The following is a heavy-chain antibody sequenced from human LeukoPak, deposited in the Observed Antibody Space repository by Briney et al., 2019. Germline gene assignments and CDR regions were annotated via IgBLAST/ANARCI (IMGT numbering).Heavy chain of an antibody. Sequence: PGGSLRLSCAASGFTFSNAWMSWVRQAPGKGLEWVSYISNSGDFIAYADSVKGRFTISRDNAKNSLYLQMNSLRAEDTAVYYCARDQRYCSSTSCPRVTGDYWGQGTLVTVSS. V-gene: IGHV3-21*05. CDR1: GFTFSNAW. CDR3: ARDQRYCSSTSCPRVTGDY. CDR2: ISNSGDFI. J-gene: IGHJ4*02. D-gene: IGHD2-2*01.